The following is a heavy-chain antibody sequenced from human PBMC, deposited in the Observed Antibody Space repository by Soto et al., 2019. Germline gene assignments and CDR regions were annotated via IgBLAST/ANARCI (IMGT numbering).Heavy chain of an antibody. D-gene: IGHD3-10*01. CDR2: IIPIFDTP. CDR3: ATHGATTMARGAMKHYYYVMDV. CDR1: GGIFSSFT. V-gene: IGHV1-69*06. J-gene: IGHJ6*02. Sequence: QVQLVQSGAEAGKPGSSVKVSCRASGGIFSSFTISWVRQAPGQGLEWLGGIIPIFDTPTYAQNFQGRVTITADKYTNTVYMELSSLRSEDTAVYYCATHGATTMARGAMKHYYYVMDVWGQGTTVTVSS.